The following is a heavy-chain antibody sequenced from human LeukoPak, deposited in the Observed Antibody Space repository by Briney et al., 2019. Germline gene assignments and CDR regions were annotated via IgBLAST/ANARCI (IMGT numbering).Heavy chain of an antibody. V-gene: IGHV4-59*01. Sequence: SETLSLTCIVSSGSITGYYWSWIRQPPGKGLEWIGYVYATGTTNYNPSLKTRATISIDTSKNQLSLTLTSVTAADTAVYYCARVGSGGAWFDFWGQGTLVSVSS. CDR1: SGSITGYY. CDR2: VYATGTT. J-gene: IGHJ4*02. D-gene: IGHD6-19*01. CDR3: ARVGSGGAWFDF.